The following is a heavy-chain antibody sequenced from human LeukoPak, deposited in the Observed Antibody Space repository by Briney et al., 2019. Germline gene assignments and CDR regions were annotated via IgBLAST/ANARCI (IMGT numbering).Heavy chain of an antibody. CDR3: VMLFMGSTNWPDY. Sequence: GSLRLSCSASGFTFSRYAMHWVRQAPGKGLEYVSAISSNGGSTYYADSVRGRFTISRDNAKRSLFLQLNSLRAEDTAVYYCVMLFMGSTNWPDYWGQGTLVTVSS. J-gene: IGHJ4*02. CDR2: ISSNGGST. D-gene: IGHD6-13*01. CDR1: GFTFSRYA. V-gene: IGHV3-64*04.